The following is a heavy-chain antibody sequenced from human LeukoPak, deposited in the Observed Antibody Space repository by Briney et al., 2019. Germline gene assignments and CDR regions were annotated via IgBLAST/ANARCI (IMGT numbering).Heavy chain of an antibody. D-gene: IGHD3-22*01. J-gene: IGHJ4*02. Sequence: SETLSLICTVSGGSISSYDWNWLRQPPAKGLAWIGDVFYRGSTNDNLSLKSRVTISVGTSKNQFSLKLRSLTAADTAVYYCARGQGHYYDSSGYSGEFGYWGQGTLVTVSS. CDR2: VFYRGST. CDR3: ARGQGHYYDSSGYSGEFGY. V-gene: IGHV4-59*01. CDR1: GGSISSYD.